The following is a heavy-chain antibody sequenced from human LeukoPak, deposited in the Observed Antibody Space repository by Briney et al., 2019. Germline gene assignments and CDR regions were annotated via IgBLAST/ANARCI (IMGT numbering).Heavy chain of an antibody. J-gene: IGHJ5*02. CDR1: GFTFSSHG. Sequence: GGSLRLSCAASGFTFSSHGMNWVRQAPGKGLEWVSVIYSGGSTYYADSVKGRFTISRDNSKNTLYLQMNSLRAEDTAVYYCAREGRWFDPWGQGTLVTVSS. V-gene: IGHV3-66*01. CDR2: IYSGGST. CDR3: AREGRWFDP.